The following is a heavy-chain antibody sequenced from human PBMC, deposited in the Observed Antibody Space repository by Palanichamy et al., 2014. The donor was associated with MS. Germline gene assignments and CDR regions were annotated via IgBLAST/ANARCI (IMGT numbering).Heavy chain of an antibody. J-gene: IGHJ4*02. CDR3: VRGDGQTYGTYYFDY. CDR2: TFYRSQWFN. Sequence: QVQLAAVRSRTGEALRRPSHSPVPSPGTSVSSNTTAWNWIRQSPSRGLEWLGRTFYRSQWFNHYALSVKGRITIDPDISKNQFSLQLNSVTPEDTAVYYCVRGDGQTYGTYYFDYWGQGTLVTVSS. D-gene: IGHD3-10*01. V-gene: IGHV6-1*01. CDR1: GTSVSSNTTA.